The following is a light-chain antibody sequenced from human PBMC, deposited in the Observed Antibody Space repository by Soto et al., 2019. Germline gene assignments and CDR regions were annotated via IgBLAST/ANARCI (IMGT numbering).Light chain of an antibody. CDR3: QKYNTSPTWT. CDR2: GAS. CDR1: QSIRSSY. Sequence: EFVLTQSPGTLSMSPGERATLSCRASQSIRSSYLAWYQQKPGQAPRLLIYGASSRATGIPDRFSGSGSGTDFTLTISRLEPEDFAVYYCQKYNTSPTWTFGQGTKVDIK. J-gene: IGKJ1*01. V-gene: IGKV3-20*01.